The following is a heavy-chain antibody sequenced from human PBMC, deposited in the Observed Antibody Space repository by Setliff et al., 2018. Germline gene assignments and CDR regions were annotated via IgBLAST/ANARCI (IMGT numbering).Heavy chain of an antibody. V-gene: IGHV1-18*01. CDR3: AREGRRYYDSSGYYYDPYYYYYMDV. CDR1: GYTFTNYG. J-gene: IGHJ6*03. D-gene: IGHD3-22*01. Sequence: ASVKASCKASGYTFTNYGISWVRQAPGQGLEWMGWISAYNDNTNYAQKVQGRVTMTTDTSTSTAYMELRSLTSDDTAGYYCAREGRRYYDSSGYYYDPYYYYYMDVWGKGTTVTVSS. CDR2: ISAYNDNT.